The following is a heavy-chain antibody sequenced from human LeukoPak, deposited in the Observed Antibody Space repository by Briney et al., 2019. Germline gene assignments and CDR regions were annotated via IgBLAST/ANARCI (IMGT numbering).Heavy chain of an antibody. CDR1: GGSFSGYY. V-gene: IGHV4-34*01. CDR3: ARGPYQLLFFGGNWFDP. J-gene: IGHJ5*02. CDR2: INHSGST. D-gene: IGHD2-2*01. Sequence: SETLSLTCAVYGGSFSGYYWSWIRQPPGKGPEWIGEINHSGSTNYNPSLKSRVTISVDTSKNQFSLKLSSVTAADTAVYYCARGPYQLLFFGGNWFDPWGQGTLVTVSS.